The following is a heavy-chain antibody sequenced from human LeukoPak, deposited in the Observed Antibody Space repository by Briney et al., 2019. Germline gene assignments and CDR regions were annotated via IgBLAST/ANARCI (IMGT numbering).Heavy chain of an antibody. V-gene: IGHV4-30-4*08. CDR3: ARYHSSSRAFDI. Sequence: SETLSLTCTVSGGSISSGDYYWSWIRQPPGKGLEWIGYIYYSGSTYYNPSLKSRVTISVDTSKNQFSLKLSSVTAADTAVYYCARYHSSSRAFDIWGQGTMATVSS. CDR1: GGSISSGDYY. CDR2: IYYSGST. D-gene: IGHD6-6*01. J-gene: IGHJ3*02.